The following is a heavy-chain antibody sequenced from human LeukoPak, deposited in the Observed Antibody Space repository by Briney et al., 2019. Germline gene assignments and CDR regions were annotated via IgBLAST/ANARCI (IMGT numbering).Heavy chain of an antibody. V-gene: IGHV3-21*04. CDR3: AKGYYDYVWGSYYFDY. Sequence: GGSLRLSCAASGFTFSSYSMNWVRQAPGKGLEWVSSISSSSSYIYYADSVKGRFTISRDNAKNSLYLQMNSLRAEDTAVYYCAKGYYDYVWGSYYFDYWGQGILVTVSS. D-gene: IGHD3-16*01. CDR1: GFTFSSYS. CDR2: ISSSSSYI. J-gene: IGHJ4*02.